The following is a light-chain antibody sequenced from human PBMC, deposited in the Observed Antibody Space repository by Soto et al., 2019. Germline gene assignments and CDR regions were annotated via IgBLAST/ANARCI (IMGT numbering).Light chain of an antibody. Sequence: EVVLTQSAGTLSLSPGERATLSCRASQSVSSSSLAWYQQKHGQAPRLLISGASSRAADIPDRFSGSGYGTDFNLTINRLETEDFAVYYCQQYDSSPRTFGQGTKVDI. J-gene: IGKJ1*01. V-gene: IGKV3-20*01. CDR2: GAS. CDR3: QQYDSSPRT. CDR1: QSVSSSS.